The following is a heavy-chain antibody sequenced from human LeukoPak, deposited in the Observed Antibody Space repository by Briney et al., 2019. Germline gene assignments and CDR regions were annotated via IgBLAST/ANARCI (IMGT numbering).Heavy chain of an antibody. CDR1: GGSISSSSYY. D-gene: IGHD5-18*01. CDR2: IYYSGST. Sequence: PSETLSLTCTVSGGSISSSSYYWGWIRQPPGKGLEWIGSIYYSGSTYYNPSLKSRVTISVDTSKNQFSLKLSSVTAADTAVYYCAREYGYSYGYGDYWGQGTLVTVSS. CDR3: AREYGYSYGYGDY. V-gene: IGHV4-39*07. J-gene: IGHJ4*02.